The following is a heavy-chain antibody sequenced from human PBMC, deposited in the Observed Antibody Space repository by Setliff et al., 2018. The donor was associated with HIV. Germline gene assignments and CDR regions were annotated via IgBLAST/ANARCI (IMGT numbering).Heavy chain of an antibody. CDR2: IFHTGST. CDR3: ARVRDYGCNFFDY. D-gene: IGHD4-17*01. CDR1: GYSVSSGYF. V-gene: IGHV4-38-2*01. Sequence: SXTLSXXXAVSGYSVSSGYFWGRIRQPPGKGLEWIGSIFHTGSTYYNPSLKSRXXXXVATSKNQFSLGLTSVTAADTAVYXXARVRDYGCNFFDYWXRGTLVTVSS. J-gene: IGHJ4*02.